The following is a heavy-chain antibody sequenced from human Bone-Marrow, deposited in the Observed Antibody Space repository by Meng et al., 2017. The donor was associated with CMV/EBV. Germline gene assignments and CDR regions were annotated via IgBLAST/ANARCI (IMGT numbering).Heavy chain of an antibody. CDR2: IYHSGST. CDR1: GGSISSSNW. CDR3: ARLPYYDFWSGYLADYYGRDV. J-gene: IGHJ6*02. V-gene: IGHV4-4*02. Sequence: GSPRLSCAVSGGSISSSNWWSWVRQPPGKGLEWIGEIYHSGSTNYNPSLKSRVTISADKSISTAYLQWSSLKASDTAMYYCARLPYYDFWSGYLADYYGRDVWGQGNTVNV. D-gene: IGHD3-3*01.